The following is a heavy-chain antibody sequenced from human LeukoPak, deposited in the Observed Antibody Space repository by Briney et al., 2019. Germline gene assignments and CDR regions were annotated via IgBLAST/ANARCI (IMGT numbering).Heavy chain of an antibody. V-gene: IGHV5-51*01. J-gene: IGHJ4*02. CDR3: ARSAAALPYFDY. D-gene: IGHD6-6*01. CDR2: IYPGDSDI. Sequence: GESLKISCKTSGYNFTSYWIGWVRQVPGKGLEWMGIIYPGDSDIRYSPSFQGQVTISADKSISTAYLQWSSLKASDTAMYYCARSAAALPYFDYWGQGTLVTVSS. CDR1: GYNFTSYW.